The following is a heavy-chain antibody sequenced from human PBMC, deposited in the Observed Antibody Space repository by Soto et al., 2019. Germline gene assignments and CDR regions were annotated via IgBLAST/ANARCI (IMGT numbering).Heavy chain of an antibody. J-gene: IGHJ4*02. Sequence: EVQLVESGGGLIQPGGSLKLSCAASGFTVGNNYMSWVRKAPGKGLEWVSLIYSTGTTKYADSVKGRFTVSRDNAKNTLYLQMNSLRAEDTAVYYCAKDGRGSGSHYNSVGYWGQGTLVTVSS. V-gene: IGHV3-53*01. CDR1: GFTVGNNY. D-gene: IGHD3-10*01. CDR3: AKDGRGSGSHYNSVGY. CDR2: IYSTGTT.